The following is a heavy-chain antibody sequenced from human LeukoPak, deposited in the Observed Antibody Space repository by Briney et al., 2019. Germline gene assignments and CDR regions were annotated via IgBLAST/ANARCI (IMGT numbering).Heavy chain of an antibody. D-gene: IGHD6-13*01. CDR3: AREGTAAAGKRRSSQFDY. V-gene: IGHV3-21*01. CDR2: ISSSSSYI. CDR1: GFTFSSYS. J-gene: IGHJ4*02. Sequence: GGSLRLSCAASGFTFSSYSMNWVRQAPGKGLEWVSSISSSSSYIYYADSVKGRFTISRDNSKNTLYLQMNSLRAEDTAVYYCAREGTAAAGKRRSSQFDYWGQGTLVTVSS.